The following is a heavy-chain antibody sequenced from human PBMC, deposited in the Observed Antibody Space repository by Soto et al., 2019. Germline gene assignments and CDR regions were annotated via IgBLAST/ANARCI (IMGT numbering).Heavy chain of an antibody. CDR2: MWFDGSNE. V-gene: IGHV3-33*01. D-gene: IGHD6-19*01. CDR3: ARADMKDSSGWSNDPFDP. CDR1: GFTLSNYA. J-gene: IGHJ5*02. Sequence: GGSLRLSCAASGFTLSNYAMHWVRQAPGKGLEWVAVMWFDGSNEYYTDSVRGRFTISRDISMNTLYLQMNSLRAEDTAVYYCARADMKDSSGWSNDPFDPWGQGTLVTVSS.